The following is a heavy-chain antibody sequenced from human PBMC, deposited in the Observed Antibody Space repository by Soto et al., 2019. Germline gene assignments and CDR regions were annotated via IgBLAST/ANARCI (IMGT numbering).Heavy chain of an antibody. D-gene: IGHD3-9*01. J-gene: IGHJ4*02. V-gene: IGHV2-5*02. Sequence: QITLQESGPMLVKPSQPLTLTCTFSGFSLSSTGVGVGWFRQPPGKALEWLAIIYWDDAKRYSPSLRSRLTITKDTSNDQVVLTVTNMDPLDTARYYCAHSDFEWLEAFHYWGQGARVTVSS. CDR3: AHSDFEWLEAFHY. CDR1: GFSLSSTGVG. CDR2: IYWDDAK.